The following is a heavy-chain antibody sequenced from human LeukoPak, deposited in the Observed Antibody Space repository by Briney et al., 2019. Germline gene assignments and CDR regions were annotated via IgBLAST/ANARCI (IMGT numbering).Heavy chain of an antibody. V-gene: IGHV3-30*18. CDR2: ISSDGATQ. Sequence: GGSLRLSCAASGFTFDNYGMHWVRQAPGKGVEWVADISSDGATQYYADSVKGRFTISRDNSKNTLNLQMNSLRPGDTAVYYCAKGCLGGGNCFFFQHWGQGTLVTVSS. J-gene: IGHJ1*01. CDR3: AKGCLGGGNCFFFQH. CDR1: GFTFDNYG. D-gene: IGHD2-15*01.